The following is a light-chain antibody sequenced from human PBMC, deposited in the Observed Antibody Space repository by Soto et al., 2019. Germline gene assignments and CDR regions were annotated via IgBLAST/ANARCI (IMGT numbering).Light chain of an antibody. Sequence: EIVMTQSPATLSVSPGERATLSCRASQNVYSTLAWYQQKPGQSPRLLIYGASTRATGIPARFSGSGSGTEFTLTISSLQSEDSAVYYCQQYNNWPLTYGPGTKVDIK. CDR2: GAS. J-gene: IGKJ3*01. V-gene: IGKV3-15*01. CDR1: QNVYST. CDR3: QQYNNWPLT.